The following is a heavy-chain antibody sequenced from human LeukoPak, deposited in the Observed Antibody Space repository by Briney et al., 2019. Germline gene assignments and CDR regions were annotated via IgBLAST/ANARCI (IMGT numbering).Heavy chain of an antibody. J-gene: IGHJ4*02. CDR2: ISAYNGNT. D-gene: IGHD5-18*01. CDR3: AREGTAMVTSIDY. CDR1: GYTFTSYG. Sequence: ASVKVSCKASGYTFTSYGISWVRPAPGQGVEWVGWISAYNGNTNYAQRLQGRVTMTTDTSTSTAYMELRSLRSDDTAVYYCAREGTAMVTSIDYWGQGTLVTVSS. V-gene: IGHV1-18*01.